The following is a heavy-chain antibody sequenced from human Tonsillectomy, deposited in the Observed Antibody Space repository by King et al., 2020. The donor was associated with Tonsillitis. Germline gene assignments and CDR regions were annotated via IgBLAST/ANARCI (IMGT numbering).Heavy chain of an antibody. D-gene: IGHD3-10*01. V-gene: IGHV1-18*01. J-gene: IGHJ4*02. CDR3: ARDQAPAYYGSGSYRYFDY. CDR2: ISAYNGNT. Sequence: VQLVESGAEVKKPGASVKVSCKASGYTFTSYGISWVRQAPGQGLEWMGWISAYNGNTNYAQKLQGRVTMTTDTSTSTAYMELRSLRSDDTAVYYCARDQAPAYYGSGSYRYFDYWGQGTLVTVSS. CDR1: GYTFTSYG.